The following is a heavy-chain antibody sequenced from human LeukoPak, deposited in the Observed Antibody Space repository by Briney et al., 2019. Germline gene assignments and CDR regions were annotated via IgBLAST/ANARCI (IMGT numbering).Heavy chain of an antibody. CDR2: ISAYNGNT. V-gene: IGHV1-18*01. Sequence: ASVKASCKASGYTFTSFDIIWVRQAPGQGLEWLGWISAYNGNTHYAQKFQGRVTMTTDTSTSTAYMELRSLRSDDTAVYYCARDVTTVTAVNNYWGQGTLVTVSS. CDR1: GYTFTSFD. J-gene: IGHJ4*02. D-gene: IGHD4-17*01. CDR3: ARDVTTVTAVNNY.